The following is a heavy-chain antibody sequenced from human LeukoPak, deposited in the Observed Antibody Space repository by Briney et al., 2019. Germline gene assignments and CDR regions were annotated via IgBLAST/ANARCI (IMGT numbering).Heavy chain of an antibody. Sequence: GGSLRLSCAASGFTFSSYAMHWVRQAPGKGLEWVAVISYDGSNKYYADSVKGRFTISRDNSKNTLYLQMNSLRAEDTAVYYCARDSAQQLDAFDIWGQGTMVTVSS. CDR3: ARDSAQQLDAFDI. CDR1: GFTFSSYA. V-gene: IGHV3-30-3*01. D-gene: IGHD6-13*01. J-gene: IGHJ3*02. CDR2: ISYDGSNK.